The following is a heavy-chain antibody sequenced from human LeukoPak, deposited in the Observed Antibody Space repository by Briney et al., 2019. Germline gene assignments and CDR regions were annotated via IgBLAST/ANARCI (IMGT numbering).Heavy chain of an antibody. V-gene: IGHV3-48*03. J-gene: IGHJ6*02. CDR2: ISSSGSTI. CDR3: ARSGIQLLYYYYGMDV. D-gene: IGHD5-18*01. CDR1: GFTFGRYE. Sequence: GGSLRLSCAASGFTFGRYEMNWVRQAPGKGLEWVSYISSSGSTIYYADSVKGRFTISRDNAKNSLYLQMNSLRAEDTAVYYCARSGIQLLYYYYGMDVWGQGTTVTVSS.